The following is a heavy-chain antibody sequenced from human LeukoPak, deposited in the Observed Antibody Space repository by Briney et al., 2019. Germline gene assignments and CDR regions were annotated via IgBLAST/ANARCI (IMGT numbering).Heavy chain of an antibody. D-gene: IGHD6-19*01. J-gene: IGHJ3*02. CDR3: ARVGQWLVRGAFDI. CDR1: GGSFGGYY. Sequence: ETLSLTCAVYGGSFGGYYWSWIRQPPGKGLEWIGEINHSGSTNYNPSLKSRVTISVDTSKNQFSLELSSVTAADTAVYYCARVGQWLVRGAFDIWGQGTMVTVSS. CDR2: INHSGST. V-gene: IGHV4-34*01.